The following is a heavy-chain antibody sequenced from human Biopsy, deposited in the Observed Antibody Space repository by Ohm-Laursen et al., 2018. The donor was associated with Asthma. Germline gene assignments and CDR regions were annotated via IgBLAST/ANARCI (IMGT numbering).Heavy chain of an antibody. CDR2: VHSSGST. CDR1: PGSINDYY. D-gene: IGHD6-13*01. V-gene: IGHV4-59*07. Sequence: SDTLSLTCTVSPGSINDYYWNWIRQFPGKGLEWIGYVHSSGSTRFNPSLKSRVTVSVDTSVDQVSLKLSSVSAADTAIYSCPRATSTWSQSGPHFFDHWGPGTLVTVSS. CDR3: PRATSTWSQSGPHFFDH. J-gene: IGHJ5*02.